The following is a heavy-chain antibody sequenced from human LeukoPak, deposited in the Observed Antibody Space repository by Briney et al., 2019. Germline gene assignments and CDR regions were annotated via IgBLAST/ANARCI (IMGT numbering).Heavy chain of an antibody. D-gene: IGHD3-9*01. V-gene: IGHV3-33*01. J-gene: IGHJ4*02. CDR1: GFSFSSYG. CDR3: ARDVQTQLRYIDWLLNS. Sequence: TGGSLRLSCAASGFSFSSYGMHWVRQAPGKGLEWVAVIWYDGGNKYYADSVMGRFTISRDNSKNTLYLQMNSLRAEDTAVYYCARDVQTQLRYIDWLLNSWGQGTLVTVSS. CDR2: IWYDGGNK.